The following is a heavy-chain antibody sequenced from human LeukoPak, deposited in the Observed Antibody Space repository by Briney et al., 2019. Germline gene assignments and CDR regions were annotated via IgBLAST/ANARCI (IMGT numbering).Heavy chain of an antibody. CDR3: ARLGAFDI. J-gene: IGHJ3*02. Sequence: SQTLSLTCTVSGGSISSSSYYWGWIRQPPGKGLEWIGSIYYSGSTYYNPSLKSRVTISVDTSKNQFSLKLSSLTAADTAVYYCARLGAFDIWGQGTMVTVSS. CDR2: IYYSGST. CDR1: GGSISSSSYY. V-gene: IGHV4-39*01.